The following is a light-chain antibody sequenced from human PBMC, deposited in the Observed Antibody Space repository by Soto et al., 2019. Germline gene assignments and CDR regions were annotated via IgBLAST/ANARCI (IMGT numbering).Light chain of an antibody. Sequence: DIQMTQSPSSLSASVGDRVTITCRASQDINNYLAWYQQKPGKVPKLLIYAASTLQSGVPSRFSGSGSGTDFTLTISSLQPEDVATYYCQKYNRASWTFGQGTKVEIK. V-gene: IGKV1-27*01. CDR2: AAS. CDR1: QDINNY. CDR3: QKYNRASWT. J-gene: IGKJ1*01.